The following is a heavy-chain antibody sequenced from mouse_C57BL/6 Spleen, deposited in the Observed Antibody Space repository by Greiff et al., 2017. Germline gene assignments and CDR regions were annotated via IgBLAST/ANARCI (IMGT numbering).Heavy chain of an antibody. CDR3: ARLDDLDY. J-gene: IGHJ2*01. D-gene: IGHD2-3*01. CDR1: GHTFTSYW. Sequence: QVQLQQPGAELVRPGSSVKLSCKASGHTFTSYWMHWVKQRPIQGLEWIGNIDPSDSETHYNQKFKDKASLTVDKSSSTAYMQLSSLTSEDSAVYYCARLDDLDYWGQGTTLTVSS. CDR2: IDPSDSET. V-gene: IGHV1-52*01.